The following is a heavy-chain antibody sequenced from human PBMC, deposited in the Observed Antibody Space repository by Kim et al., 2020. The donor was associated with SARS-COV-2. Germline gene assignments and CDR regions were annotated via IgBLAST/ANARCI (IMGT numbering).Heavy chain of an antibody. CDR2: ISYDGSNK. D-gene: IGHD3-10*01. CDR1: GFTFSSYA. J-gene: IGHJ6*02. Sequence: GGSLRLSCAASGFTFSSYAMHWVRQAPGKGLEWVAVISYDGSNKYYADSVKGRFTISRDNSKNTLYLQMNSLRAEDTAVYYCARDPYHGSGSYRAGDPYYYYGMDVWGQGTTVTVSS. CDR3: ARDPYHGSGSYRAGDPYYYYGMDV. V-gene: IGHV3-30*04.